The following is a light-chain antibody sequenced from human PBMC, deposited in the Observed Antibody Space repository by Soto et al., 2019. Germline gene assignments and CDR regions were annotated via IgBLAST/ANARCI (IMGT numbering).Light chain of an antibody. Sequence: EIVLTQSTGTLSLSPGERATLSCRASQSVSSSYLAWYQQKPGQAPRLLIYGASSRATGIPDRFSGSGSGTDFTLTISRLEPEDFAVYYCQQCGSSPLTFGGGTKVEIK. CDR2: GAS. J-gene: IGKJ4*01. CDR3: QQCGSSPLT. CDR1: QSVSSSY. V-gene: IGKV3-20*01.